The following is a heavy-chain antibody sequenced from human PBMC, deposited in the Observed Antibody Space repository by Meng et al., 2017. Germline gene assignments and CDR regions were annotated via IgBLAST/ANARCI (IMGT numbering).Heavy chain of an antibody. J-gene: IGHJ4*02. CDR3: ARVGSFLRDY. V-gene: IGHV4-34*01. CDR1: GGSFSGYH. CDR2: INHSGST. D-gene: IGHD2/OR15-2a*01. Sequence: QVQLQQWGAGLLKPSETLSLTCAVYGGSFSGYHWSCIRQPPGKGLEWIGEINHSGSTNYNPSLKSRVTISVDTSKNQFSLKLSSVTAADTAVYYCARVGSFLRDYWGQGTLVTVSS.